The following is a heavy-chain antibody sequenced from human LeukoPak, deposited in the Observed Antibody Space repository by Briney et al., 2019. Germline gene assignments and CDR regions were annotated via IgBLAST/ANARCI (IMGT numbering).Heavy chain of an antibody. CDR1: GGSISNYW. CDR3: ARGYSSSWNYFDY. CDR2: VFDSGGT. D-gene: IGHD6-13*01. Sequence: PSETLSLTCTVSGGSISNYWWSWIRQPPGKGLEWIGYVFDSGGTNYNPSLKSRVTISVDTSKMQFSLKLSSVTAADTAVYYCARGYSSSWNYFDYWGQGTLVTVSS. V-gene: IGHV4-59*01. J-gene: IGHJ4*02.